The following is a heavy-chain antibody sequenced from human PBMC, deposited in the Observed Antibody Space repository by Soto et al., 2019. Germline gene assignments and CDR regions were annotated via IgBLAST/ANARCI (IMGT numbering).Heavy chain of an antibody. CDR3: ATPGYYDFWSGYPKYYFDY. Sequence: ASVKVSCKVSGYTLTELSMHWVRQAPGKGLEWMGGFDPEDGETIYAQKFQGRVTMTEDTSTDTDYMELSSLRSEDTAVYYCATPGYYDFWSGYPKYYFDYWGQGTLVTVSS. CDR2: FDPEDGET. V-gene: IGHV1-24*01. CDR1: GYTLTELS. D-gene: IGHD3-3*01. J-gene: IGHJ4*02.